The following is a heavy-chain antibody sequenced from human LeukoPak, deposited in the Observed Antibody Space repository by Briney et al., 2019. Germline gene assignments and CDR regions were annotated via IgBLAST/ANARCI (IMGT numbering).Heavy chain of an antibody. Sequence: PSETLSLTCAVYGGSFSGYYWSWIRQPPGKGLEWIGEINHSGSTNYNLSLKSRVTISVDTSKNQFSLKLSSVTAADTAVYYCARGTMIVAFDIWGQGTMVTVSS. CDR2: INHSGST. V-gene: IGHV4-34*01. J-gene: IGHJ3*02. D-gene: IGHD3-22*01. CDR1: GGSFSGYY. CDR3: ARGTMIVAFDI.